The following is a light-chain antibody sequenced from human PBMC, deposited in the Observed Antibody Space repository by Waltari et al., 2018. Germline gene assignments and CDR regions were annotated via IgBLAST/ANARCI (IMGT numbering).Light chain of an antibody. V-gene: IGKV1-39*01. CDR3: QQYYTLPRT. J-gene: IGKJ1*01. Sequence: DIPMTQSQSSLSASVGDRVTITCRASQDISSYVNWYQQKPGKAPKLLIYSANRLESGVPSRFSGSGSVTEFTLIIGSLQPEDFATYYCQQYYTLPRTFGQGTRVDIK. CDR2: SAN. CDR1: QDISSY.